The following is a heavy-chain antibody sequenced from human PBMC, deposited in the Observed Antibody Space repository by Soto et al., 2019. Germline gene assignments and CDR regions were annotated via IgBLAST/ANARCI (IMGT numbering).Heavy chain of an antibody. J-gene: IGHJ3*02. CDR1: GGSISSYY. V-gene: IGHV4-59*01. CDR2: IYYSGST. Sequence: QVQLQESGPGLVKPSETLSLTCTVSGGSISSYYWSWIRQPPGKGLEWIGYIYYSGSTNYNPSLKSRVTISVDTSKNQFSLKLSSVTAADTAVYYCARASDSWEQLAAVAFDSWGQGTMVTVSS. CDR3: ARASDSWEQLAAVAFDS. D-gene: IGHD6-6*01.